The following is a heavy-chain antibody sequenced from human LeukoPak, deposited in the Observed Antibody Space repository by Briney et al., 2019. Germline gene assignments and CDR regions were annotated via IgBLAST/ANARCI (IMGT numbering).Heavy chain of an antibody. CDR2: INWNGGST. CDR3: ARDGSSSWYRGWFDP. V-gene: IGHV3-20*04. CDR1: GFTFSSYE. D-gene: IGHD6-13*01. J-gene: IGHJ5*02. Sequence: PGGSLRLSCAASGFTFSSYEMNWVRQAPGKGLEWVPGINWNGGSTGYADSVKGRFTISRDNAKNSLYLQMNSLRAEDTALYYCARDGSSSWYRGWFDPWGQGTLVTVSS.